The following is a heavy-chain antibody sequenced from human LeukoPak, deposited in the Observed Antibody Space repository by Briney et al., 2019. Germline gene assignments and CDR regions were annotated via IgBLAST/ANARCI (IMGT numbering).Heavy chain of an antibody. CDR2: IWYDGSNK. D-gene: IGHD5-18*01. Sequence: GGSLRPSCAASGFTFSSYPMHWVRQAPGKGLEWVAVIWYDGSNKYYADSVKGRFTISIDNSKNTVYLEMSSLRAEDTAVYYCARAPTGYNYGYGSEPCFDYWGQGTLVTVSS. CDR3: ARAPTGYNYGYGSEPCFDY. J-gene: IGHJ4*02. V-gene: IGHV3-33*08. CDR1: GFTFSSYP.